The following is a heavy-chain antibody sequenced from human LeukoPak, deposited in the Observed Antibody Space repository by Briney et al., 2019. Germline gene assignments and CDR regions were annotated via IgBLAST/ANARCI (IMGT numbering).Heavy chain of an antibody. J-gene: IGHJ4*02. D-gene: IGHD3-22*01. CDR3: VGRVITFDY. CDR1: GGSFSGYY. Sequence: PSETLSLTCAVYGGSFSGYYWSWIRQPPGKGLEWIGEINHGGSTNYNPSLKSRVTISVDTSKNQFSLKLSSVTAADTAVYYCVGRVITFDYWGQGTLVTVSS. CDR2: INHGGST. V-gene: IGHV4-34*01.